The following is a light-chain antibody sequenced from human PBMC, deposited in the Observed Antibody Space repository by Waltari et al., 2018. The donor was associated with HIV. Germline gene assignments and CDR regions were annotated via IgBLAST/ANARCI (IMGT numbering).Light chain of an antibody. CDR1: STNVGAYKY. J-gene: IGLJ3*02. V-gene: IGLV2-23*02. Sequence: QSALTQPASVSGSPGQSITISCTGPSTNVGAYKYVSWYQQYPVKAPKLIIYDVTERPSGVSNRFSGSKSGNTASLTISGLQPEDEADYYCYSYAGANTFGVFGGGTKLTVL. CDR3: YSYAGANTFGV. CDR2: DVT.